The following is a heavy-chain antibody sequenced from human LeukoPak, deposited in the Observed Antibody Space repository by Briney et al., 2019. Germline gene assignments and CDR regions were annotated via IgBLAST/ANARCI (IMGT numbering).Heavy chain of an antibody. CDR3: ARADYYYDSSGYHWYFDL. CDR1: GFTFDDYA. CDR2: FNWNSDSI. D-gene: IGHD3-22*01. Sequence: GRSLRLSCAASGFTFDDYAMHWVRQAPGKGLEWVSGFNWNSDSIGYGDSVKGRFIISRDNAKNSLYLQMNSVRAEDTAVYYCARADYYYDSSGYHWYFDLWGRGTLVTVSS. J-gene: IGHJ2*01. V-gene: IGHV3-9*01.